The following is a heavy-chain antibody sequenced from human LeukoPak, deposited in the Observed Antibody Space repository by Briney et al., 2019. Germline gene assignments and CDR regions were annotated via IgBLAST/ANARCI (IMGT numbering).Heavy chain of an antibody. D-gene: IGHD2-2*01. CDR2: IYYSGST. V-gene: IGHV4-39*01. Sequence: SETLSLTCTVSGASISSSTYYWGWIRQPPGKGLEWIGSIYYSGSTYYNLALKSRVTISVGTSKNQFSLKLSSVTAADTAVYYCATRAYCSSSSCFDYWGQGTLVTISS. CDR1: GASISSSTYY. J-gene: IGHJ4*02. CDR3: ATRAYCSSSSCFDY.